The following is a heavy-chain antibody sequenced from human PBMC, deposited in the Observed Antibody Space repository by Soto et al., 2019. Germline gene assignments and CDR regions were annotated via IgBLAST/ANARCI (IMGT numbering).Heavy chain of an antibody. J-gene: IGHJ6*02. CDR3: ARISNYYYYGMDV. CDR1: GFSLSNARMG. V-gene: IGHV2-26*01. CDR2: IFSNDEK. Sequence: QVTLKESGPVLVKPTETLTLTCTVSGFSLSNARMGVSWIRQPPGKALEWLAHIFSNDEKSYSTSLKSRLTISKDTSKSPVVLTMTNMDPVDTATYYCARISNYYYYGMDVWGQGTTVTVSS.